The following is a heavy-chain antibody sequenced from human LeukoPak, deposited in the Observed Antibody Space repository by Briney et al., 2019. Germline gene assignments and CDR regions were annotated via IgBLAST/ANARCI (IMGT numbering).Heavy chain of an antibody. Sequence: SETLSLTCAVYGGSFSGYYWSWIRQPPGKGLEWIGKINHSGSTNYNPSLKSRVTISVDTSKNQFSLKLSSVTAADTAVYYCASMVVRGAPVGDYWGQGTLVTVSS. CDR2: INHSGST. CDR3: ASMVVRGAPVGDY. J-gene: IGHJ4*02. V-gene: IGHV4-34*01. CDR1: GGSFSGYY. D-gene: IGHD3-10*01.